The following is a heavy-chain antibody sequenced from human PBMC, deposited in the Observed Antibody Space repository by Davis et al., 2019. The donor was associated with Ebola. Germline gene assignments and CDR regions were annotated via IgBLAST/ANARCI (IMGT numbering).Heavy chain of an antibody. J-gene: IGHJ4*02. Sequence: MPSETLSLTCTVSGASVSSNNYHWTWIRQPPGKGLEWIGDFYDSGSTNYSPSLKSRVTISLDTSKNQFSLKLNSVTAADTAVYYCARYSAYYFVYWGQGTLVTVSS. V-gene: IGHV4-61*01. CDR3: ARYSAYYFVY. CDR2: FYDSGST. D-gene: IGHD1-26*01. CDR1: GASVSSNNYH.